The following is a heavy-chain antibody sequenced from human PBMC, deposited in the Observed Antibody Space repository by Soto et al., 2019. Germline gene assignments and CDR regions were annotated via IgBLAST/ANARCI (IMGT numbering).Heavy chain of an antibody. V-gene: IGHV1-18*04. CDR3: ARAFFPYRYYYMDV. Sequence: QVQLVQSGAEVKKPGASVKVSCRASGYTFSTYIISWVRQAPGQGLEWMGWISAYNGNTTYAQKLQGRVTMTTDTSTSTAYMELRSLRSDDTAVYYCARAFFPYRYYYMDVWGKGTTVTVSS. D-gene: IGHD3-16*02. CDR2: ISAYNGNT. CDR1: GYTFSTYI. J-gene: IGHJ6*03.